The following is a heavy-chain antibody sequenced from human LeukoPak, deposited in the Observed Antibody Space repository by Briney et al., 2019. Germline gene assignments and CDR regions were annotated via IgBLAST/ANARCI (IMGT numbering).Heavy chain of an antibody. D-gene: IGHD2-21*02. V-gene: IGHV3-30-3*01. J-gene: IGHJ4*02. CDR1: GFTFSSYA. CDR3: ARWGVTIVGPFDY. CDR2: ISYDGSNK. Sequence: GGSQRLSCAASGFTFSSYAMHWVRQAPDKGVEWVAVISYDGSNKYYADSVKGRFTISRDNSKNTLYLQMNSLRAEDTAVYYCARWGVTIVGPFDYWGQGTLVTVSS.